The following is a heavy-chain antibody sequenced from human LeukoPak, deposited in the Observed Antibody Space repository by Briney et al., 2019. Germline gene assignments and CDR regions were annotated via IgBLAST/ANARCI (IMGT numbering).Heavy chain of an antibody. V-gene: IGHV3-7*01. J-gene: IGHJ4*02. CDR1: GFTFSSYW. Sequence: GGSLRLSCTASGFTFSSYWMSWVRQAPGKGLEWVANIKKDGSEKYYVDSVKGRFTISRDNAKTSLYLQMNSLRAEDTAVFYCARHLSGVTGYTYGRGIDYWGQGTLVTVSS. CDR2: IKKDGSEK. CDR3: ARHLSGVTGYTYGRGIDY. D-gene: IGHD5-18*01.